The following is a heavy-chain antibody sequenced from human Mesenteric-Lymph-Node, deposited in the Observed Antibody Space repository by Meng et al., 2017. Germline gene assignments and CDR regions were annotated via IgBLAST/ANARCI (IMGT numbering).Heavy chain of an antibody. V-gene: IGHV1-2*06. Sequence: ASVKVSCKASEYTFSGNSMNWVRQAPGQGPEWMGRINPNTAGTNYAQKFQGRVTMTRDTSISTAYMELSRLRSDDTAVYYCARGSGWSYYYYGMDVWGQGTT. J-gene: IGHJ6*02. CDR2: INPNTAGT. CDR3: ARGSGWSYYYYGMDV. D-gene: IGHD6-19*01. CDR1: EYTFSGNS.